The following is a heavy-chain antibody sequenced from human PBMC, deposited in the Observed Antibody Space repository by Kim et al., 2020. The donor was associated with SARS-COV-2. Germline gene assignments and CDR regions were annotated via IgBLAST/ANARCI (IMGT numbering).Heavy chain of an antibody. CDR2: IKQDGSEK. D-gene: IGHD2-2*02. CDR3: ARDCSSTSCYIHCFDP. V-gene: IGHV3-7*01. CDR1: GFTFSSYW. J-gene: IGHJ5*02. Sequence: GGSLRLSCAASGFTFSSYWMSWVRQAPGKGLEWVANIKQDGSEKYYVDSVKGRFTISRDNAKNSLYLQMNSLRAEDTAVYYCARDCSSTSCYIHCFDPWGQGTLVTVSS.